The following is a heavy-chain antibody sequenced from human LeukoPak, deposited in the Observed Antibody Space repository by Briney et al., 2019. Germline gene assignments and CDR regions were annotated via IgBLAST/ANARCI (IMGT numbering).Heavy chain of an antibody. CDR1: GFTFSTYA. CDR2: ISDSGGTA. J-gene: IGHJ5*02. V-gene: IGHV3-23*01. Sequence: GGSLRLSCAASGFTFSTYAMSWVRQAPGKGLEWVSGISDSGGTAYYADSVKGRFTISRDNSKNTLYLQMNSLRAEDTAVYYCAKDSEGYWFDPWGQGTLVTVSS. CDR3: AKDSEGYWFDP.